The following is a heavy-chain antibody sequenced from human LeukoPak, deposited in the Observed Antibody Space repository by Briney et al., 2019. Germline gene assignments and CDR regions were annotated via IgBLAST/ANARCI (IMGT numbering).Heavy chain of an antibody. Sequence: PGGSPRLSCAASGFTFDDYAMHWVRQAPGKGLEWVSGISWNSGSIGYADSVKGRFTISRDNAKNSLYLQMNSLRAEDTALYYCAKDRAGTIHYYYMDVWGKGTTVTISS. D-gene: IGHD1-1*01. CDR3: AKDRAGTIHYYYMDV. CDR2: ISWNSGSI. J-gene: IGHJ6*03. V-gene: IGHV3-9*01. CDR1: GFTFDDYA.